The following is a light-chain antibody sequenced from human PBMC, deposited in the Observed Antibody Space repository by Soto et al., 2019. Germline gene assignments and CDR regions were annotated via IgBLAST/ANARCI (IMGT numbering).Light chain of an antibody. CDR3: PQYQNWPGT. J-gene: IGKJ1*01. Sequence: IQLTQSPAFLPASVGDRVTITCRPSQAVPNNMAWYQQKPGKAPKLLIYDASSLESGVPSRFSGSGSGTEFTLTISSLQSEDFALYYCPQYQNWPGTFGQGTMVDIK. V-gene: IGKV1D-13*01. CDR2: DAS. CDR1: QAVPNN.